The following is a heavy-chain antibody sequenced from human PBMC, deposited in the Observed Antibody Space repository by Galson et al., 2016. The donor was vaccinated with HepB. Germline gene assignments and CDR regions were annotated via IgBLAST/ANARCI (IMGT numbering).Heavy chain of an antibody. D-gene: IGHD1-1*01. V-gene: IGHV3-9*01. Sequence: SLRLSCAASGFPFDEYALHWVRQAPGKGLEWVSGISWNSGTIVYADSVKGRCTISRDNAKSSLYLQMSSLTSEDTALYFCTRTAGGYYYGLDVWGQGTTVTVSS. J-gene: IGHJ6*02. CDR2: ISWNSGTI. CDR1: GFPFDEYA. CDR3: TRTAGGYYYGLDV.